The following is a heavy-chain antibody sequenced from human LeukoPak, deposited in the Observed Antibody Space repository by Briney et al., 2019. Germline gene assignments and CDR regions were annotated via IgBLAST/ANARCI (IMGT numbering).Heavy chain of an antibody. CDR3: ARDTLYYGMDV. Sequence: SETLSLTCTVSGGSISSYYWSWIRQPPGKGLEWIGYNYYSGSTNYNPSLKSRVTISVDTSKNQFSLKLSSVTAADTAVYYCARDTLYYGMDVWGQGTTVTVSS. CDR2: NYYSGST. CDR1: GGSISSYY. J-gene: IGHJ6*02. V-gene: IGHV4-59*01.